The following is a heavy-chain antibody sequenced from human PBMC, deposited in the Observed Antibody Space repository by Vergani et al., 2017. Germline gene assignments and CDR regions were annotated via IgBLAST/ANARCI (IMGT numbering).Heavy chain of an antibody. J-gene: IGHJ6*02. CDR2: IRNDGSVT. CDR1: GFPFSSYW. V-gene: IGHV3-74*01. D-gene: IGHD2/OR15-2a*01. Sequence: EVQLMESGGGLVQPGGSLRLSCAVSGFPFSSYWMHWVRQAPGKGLVWVSRIRNDGSVTVYANSVKGRFTISIDSATNTLYLQMNNLRGDDTAVYYCARVLLMGLDVRGQGTTVTVSS. CDR3: ARVLLMGLDV.